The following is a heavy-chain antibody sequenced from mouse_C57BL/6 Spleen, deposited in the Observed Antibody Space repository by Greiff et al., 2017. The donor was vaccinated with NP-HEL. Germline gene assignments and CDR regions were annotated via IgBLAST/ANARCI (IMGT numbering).Heavy chain of an antibody. CDR2: IDPENGDT. J-gene: IGHJ4*01. Sequence: EVQLQQSGAELVRPGASVKLSCTASGFNIKDDYMHWVQQRPEQGLEWIGWIDPENGDTEYASKFQGKATITADTSSNTAYLQLSSLTSEDTAVYYCTTGGPSMDYWGQGTSVTVSS. CDR1: GFNIKDDY. CDR3: TTGGPSMDY. V-gene: IGHV14-4*01.